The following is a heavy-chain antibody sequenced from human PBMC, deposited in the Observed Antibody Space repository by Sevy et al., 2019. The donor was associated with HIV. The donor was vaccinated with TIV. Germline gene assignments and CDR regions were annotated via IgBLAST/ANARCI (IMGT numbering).Heavy chain of an antibody. CDR2: IYYSGST. V-gene: IGHV4-39*01. CDR3: ARRPMSYDSSGYPDAFDI. D-gene: IGHD3-22*01. J-gene: IGHJ3*02. Sequence: SETLSLTCTVSGGSISSSSYYWGWIRHPPGKGLEWIGSIYYSGSTYYNPSLKSRVTISVDTSKNQFSLKLSSVTAADTAVYYCARRPMSYDSSGYPDAFDIWGQGTMVTVSS. CDR1: GGSISSSSYY.